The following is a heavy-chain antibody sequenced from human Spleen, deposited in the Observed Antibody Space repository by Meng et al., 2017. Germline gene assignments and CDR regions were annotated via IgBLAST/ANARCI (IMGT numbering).Heavy chain of an antibody. J-gene: IGHJ4*02. CDR1: GGSLSDYY. D-gene: IGHD4-11*01. V-gene: IGHV4-34*01. CDR2: INHSGST. CDR3: ARGPTTMAHDFDY. Sequence: QAQLQQWGVGLLKPSETLSLTCVVSGGSLSDYYWSWIRQPPGKGLEWIGEINHSGSTNYNPSLESRATISVDTSQNNLSLKLSSVTAADSAVYYCARGPTTMAHDFDYWGQGTLVTVSS.